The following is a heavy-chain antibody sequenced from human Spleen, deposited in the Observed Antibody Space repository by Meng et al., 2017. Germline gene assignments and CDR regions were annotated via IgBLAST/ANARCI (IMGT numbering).Heavy chain of an antibody. V-gene: IGHV4-31*03. J-gene: IGHJ4*02. CDR1: GGSISSGGHY. CDR3: ARGPGIAAAGKPFDY. Sequence: QVQLQDAGPGLVKPSHTLPPTCTGSGGSISSGGHYWSLIRQHPGKGLEWIGEINHSGSTNYNPSLKSRVTISVDTSKNQFSLKLSSVTAADTAVYYCARGPGIAAAGKPFDYWGQGTLVTVSS. D-gene: IGHD6-13*01. CDR2: INHSGST.